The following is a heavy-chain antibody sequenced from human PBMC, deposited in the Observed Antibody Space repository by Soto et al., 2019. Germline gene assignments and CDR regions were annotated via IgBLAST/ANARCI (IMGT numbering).Heavy chain of an antibody. Sequence: QVQLVESGGGVVQPGRSLRLSCAASGFTFSSYGMHWVRQAPGKGLEWVAVISYDGSNKYYADSVKGRFTISRDNSKNTLYLQMTSLRAEDTAVYYCAKGGFGELVGDLFDPWGQGTLVTVSS. V-gene: IGHV3-30*18. CDR3: AKGGFGELVGDLFDP. D-gene: IGHD3-10*01. CDR1: GFTFSSYG. CDR2: ISYDGSNK. J-gene: IGHJ5*02.